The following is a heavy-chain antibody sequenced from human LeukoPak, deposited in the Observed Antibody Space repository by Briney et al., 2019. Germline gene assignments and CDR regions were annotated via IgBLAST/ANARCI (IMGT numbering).Heavy chain of an antibody. V-gene: IGHV3-33*01. Sequence: GGSVRLSCAASGFTFSSYGMHWVRQAPGKGLEWVAVIWYDGSNKYYADSVKGRFTISTDNSKNTLYLQMNSLRAEDTAVYYCARDQCSSTSCYYYYYYGMDVWGQATTVTVSS. J-gene: IGHJ6*02. CDR2: IWYDGSNK. D-gene: IGHD2-2*01. CDR3: ARDQCSSTSCYYYYYYGMDV. CDR1: GFTFSSYG.